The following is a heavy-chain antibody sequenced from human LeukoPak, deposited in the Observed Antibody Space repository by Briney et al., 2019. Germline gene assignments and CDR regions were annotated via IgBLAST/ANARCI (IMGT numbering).Heavy chain of an antibody. CDR3: AKDRGVTTLFDY. CDR2: ISTSGSET. V-gene: IGHV3-23*01. CDR1: GFTFSNSG. D-gene: IGHD4-17*01. J-gene: IGHJ4*02. Sequence: GGSLRLSCAASGFTFSNSGMSWVRQAPGKGLEWVSAISTSGSETHYADSVKGRFTIARDNSKNTMSLQMSSLRAEDTAVYYCAKDRGVTTLFDYWGQGTLVTVSS.